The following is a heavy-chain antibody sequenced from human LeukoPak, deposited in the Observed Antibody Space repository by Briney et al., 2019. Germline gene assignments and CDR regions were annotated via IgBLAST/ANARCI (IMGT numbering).Heavy chain of an antibody. D-gene: IGHD3-10*01. CDR2: ISYDGSNK. V-gene: IGHV3-30-3*01. J-gene: IGHJ4*02. CDR1: GFTFSSYA. CDR3: ARGGITMVRGVLNY. Sequence: GGSLRLSCAASGFTFSSYAVHWVRQAPGKGLEWVAVISYDGSNKYYADSVKGRFTISRDNSKNTLYLQMNSLRAEDTAVYYCARGGITMVRGVLNYWGQGTLVTVSS.